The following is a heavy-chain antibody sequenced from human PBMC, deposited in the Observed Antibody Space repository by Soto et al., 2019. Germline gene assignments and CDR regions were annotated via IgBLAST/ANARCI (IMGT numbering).Heavy chain of an antibody. J-gene: IGHJ4*02. V-gene: IGHV3-23*01. CDR1: VFTFSNYA. CDR3: AKGPLDYGSRPEY. D-gene: IGHD3-10*01. Sequence: EVQLLESGGGLVQPGGSLRLSCAASVFTFSNYAMIWVRQAPGKGLEWVSGISGSGGSTYYADSVKGRFTISRDNSKNTLYLQVNSLRAVDTAVYYCAKGPLDYGSRPEYWGQGTLVTVSS. CDR2: ISGSGGST.